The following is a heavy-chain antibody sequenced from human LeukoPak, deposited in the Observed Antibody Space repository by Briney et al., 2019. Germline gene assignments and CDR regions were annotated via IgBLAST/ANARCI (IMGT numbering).Heavy chain of an antibody. CDR3: ALNGGHQTYYYYYYMDV. Sequence: GGSLRLSCAASGFTFSSYAMSWVRQAQGKGLEWVSAISGSGGSTYYADSVKGRFTISRDNSKNTLYLQMNSLRAEDTAVYYCALNGGHQTYYYYYYMDVWGKGTTVTVSS. J-gene: IGHJ6*03. V-gene: IGHV3-23*01. CDR2: ISGSGGST. CDR1: GFTFSSYA. D-gene: IGHD2-8*01.